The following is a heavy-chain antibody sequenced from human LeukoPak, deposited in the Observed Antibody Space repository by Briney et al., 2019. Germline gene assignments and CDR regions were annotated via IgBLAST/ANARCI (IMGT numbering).Heavy chain of an antibody. CDR2: IKQDGSEK. CDR1: GFTFSNYA. V-gene: IGHV3-7*01. CDR3: ARDGDYGRGFDY. J-gene: IGHJ4*02. Sequence: GGSLRLSCETSGFTFSNYAMSWVRQAPGKGLEWVANIKQDGSEKYYVDSVKGRFTISRDNAKNSLYLQMNSLRAEDTAVYYCARDGDYGRGFDYWGQGTLVTVSS. D-gene: IGHD4-17*01.